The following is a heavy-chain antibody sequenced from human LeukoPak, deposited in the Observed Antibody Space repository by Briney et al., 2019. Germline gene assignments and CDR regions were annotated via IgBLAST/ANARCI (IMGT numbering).Heavy chain of an antibody. CDR2: INWNGGST. Sequence: PGGSLRLSCAASGFTFSSYSMNWVRQAPGKGLEWVSGINWNGGSTGYADSVKGRFTISRDNAKNSLYLQMNSLRAEDTALYYCARGVWFGELLYDYWGQGTLVTVSS. CDR3: ARGVWFGELLYDY. CDR1: GFTFSSYS. J-gene: IGHJ4*02. D-gene: IGHD3-10*01. V-gene: IGHV3-20*04.